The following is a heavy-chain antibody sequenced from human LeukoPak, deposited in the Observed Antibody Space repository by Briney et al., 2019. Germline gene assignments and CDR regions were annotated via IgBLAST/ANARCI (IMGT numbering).Heavy chain of an antibody. CDR2: ISSSGSTI. J-gene: IGHJ4*02. D-gene: IGHD3-22*01. V-gene: IGHV3-48*03. CDR3: ARYYYDSSGKNLGY. CDR1: GFTFSSYE. Sequence: GGSLRLSCAASGFTFSSYEMNWVRQAPGKGLEWVSYISSSGSTIYYADSVMGRFTISRDNAKNSLYLQMNSLRAEDTAVYYCARYYYDSSGKNLGYWGQGTLVTVSS.